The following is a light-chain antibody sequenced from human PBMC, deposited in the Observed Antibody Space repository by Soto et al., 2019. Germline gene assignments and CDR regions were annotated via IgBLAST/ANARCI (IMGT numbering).Light chain of an antibody. J-gene: IGLJ2*01. CDR2: EAN. Sequence: QSALTQPASVSGSPGQSITISCTGSRSDVGSYNLVSWYQQYPGKAPKLIIYEANKRPSGVSIRFSGSKSGNTASLTISGLQTEDEADYYCSSYTDTGHVVFGRGTKLTVL. CDR1: RSDVGSYNL. CDR3: SSYTDTGHVV. V-gene: IGLV2-14*02.